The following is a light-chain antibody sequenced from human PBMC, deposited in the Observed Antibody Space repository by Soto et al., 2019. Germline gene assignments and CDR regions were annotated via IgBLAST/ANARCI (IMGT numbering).Light chain of an antibody. J-gene: IGKJ1*01. CDR3: QQYGSSLVT. Sequence: EIVLTQSPGTLSLSPGERATLSCRASQSVSSSYLAWYQQKPGQAPRLLIYGASSRATGIPDRFSGSGSGTDFTLTISILEPEDFAVYYCQQYGSSLVTFGQGTKVEIK. CDR1: QSVSSSY. CDR2: GAS. V-gene: IGKV3-20*01.